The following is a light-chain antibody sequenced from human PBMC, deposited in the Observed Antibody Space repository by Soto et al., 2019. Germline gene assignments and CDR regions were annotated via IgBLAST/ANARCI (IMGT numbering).Light chain of an antibody. J-gene: IGLJ1*01. CDR3: SSYTSSSTLYV. V-gene: IGLV2-14*01. Sequence: QSALTQPASVSGSPGQSITISCTGTSSDVGGYNYFSWYQQHPGKAPKLMIYDVSNRPSGVSNRFSGSKSGNTASLTISGLQAEDEADYYFSSYTSSSTLYVFGTETKFNLL. CDR1: SSDVGGYNY. CDR2: DVS.